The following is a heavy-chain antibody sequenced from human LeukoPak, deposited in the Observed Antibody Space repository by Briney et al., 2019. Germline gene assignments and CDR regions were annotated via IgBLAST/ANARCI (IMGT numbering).Heavy chain of an antibody. CDR3: ARDGGGSYFDY. D-gene: IGHD6-19*01. CDR1: GGSISSSSYY. V-gene: IGHV4-39*07. CDR2: IYYSGST. J-gene: IGHJ4*02. Sequence: SETLSLTCTVSGGSISSSSYYWGWIRQPPGKGLEWIGSIYYSGSTYYNPSLKSRVTMSVDTSKNQFSLKLSSVTAADTAVYYCARDGGGSYFDYWGQGTLVTVSS.